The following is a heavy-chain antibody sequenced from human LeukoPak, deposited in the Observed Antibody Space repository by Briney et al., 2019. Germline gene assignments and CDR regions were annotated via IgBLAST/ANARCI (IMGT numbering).Heavy chain of an antibody. D-gene: IGHD3-3*01. V-gene: IGHV3-21*01. CDR3: AKTGFSMSYDFWSGRQIYFDS. Sequence: PGGSLTLSCAASGFTFSRYSMNWVRQAPGGGLGWVSSISCSSSYIYYADSVKGRFTISRENTKNSLYLQMNSLRAEDAAFYYCAKTGFSMSYDFWSGRQIYFDSWGQGTLVTVSS. CDR2: ISCSSSYI. CDR1: GFTFSRYS. J-gene: IGHJ4*02.